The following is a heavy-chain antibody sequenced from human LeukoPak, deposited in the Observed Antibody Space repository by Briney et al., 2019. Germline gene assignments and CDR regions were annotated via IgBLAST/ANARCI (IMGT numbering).Heavy chain of an antibody. CDR3: ARDFGSYYYDSSDPTWGY. J-gene: IGHJ4*02. CDR2: ISSSSSYI. D-gene: IGHD3-22*01. Sequence: GGSLRLSCAASGFTFSSYSMNWVRQAPGKGLELVSSISSSSSYIYYADSVKGRFTISRDNAKNSLYLQMNSLRAEDTAVYYCARDFGSYYYDSSDPTWGYWGQGTLVTVSS. CDR1: GFTFSSYS. V-gene: IGHV3-21*01.